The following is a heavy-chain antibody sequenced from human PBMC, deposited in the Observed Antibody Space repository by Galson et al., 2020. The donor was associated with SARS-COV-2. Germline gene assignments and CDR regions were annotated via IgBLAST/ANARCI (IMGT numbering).Heavy chain of an antibody. CDR3: ARGRQGVVPSPVLGLGPFYSYYDMDV. Sequence: SETLSLTCPVYGGSFRGYSWTWIRQAPGQGPEWIGELKSGGATKHNPSLSSRVTLSVDTSRNQFSLKLTSVSAADTALYFCARGRQGVVPSPVLGLGPFYSYYDMDVWGKGTTVIVSS. CDR1: GGSFRGYS. J-gene: IGHJ6*03. D-gene: IGHD3-16*01. V-gene: IGHV4-34*01. CDR2: LKSGGAT.